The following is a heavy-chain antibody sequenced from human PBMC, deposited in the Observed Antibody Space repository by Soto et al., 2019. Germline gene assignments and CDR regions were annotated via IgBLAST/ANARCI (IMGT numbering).Heavy chain of an antibody. J-gene: IGHJ6*02. Sequence: PSETLSLTCTVSGGSISSYYWSWIRQPPGKGLEWIGYIYYSGSTNYNPSLKSRVTISVDTSKNQFSLKLSSVTAADTAVYYCARDRKFSGYDTYYYYYYGMDVWGQGTTVTVSS. V-gene: IGHV4-59*01. CDR2: IYYSGST. CDR3: ARDRKFSGYDTYYYYYYGMDV. D-gene: IGHD5-12*01. CDR1: GGSISSYY.